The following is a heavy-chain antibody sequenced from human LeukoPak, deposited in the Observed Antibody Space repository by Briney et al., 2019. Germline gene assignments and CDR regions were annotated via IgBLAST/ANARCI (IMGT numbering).Heavy chain of an antibody. CDR2: IKEDGSEK. CDR1: GFTFSSYT. V-gene: IGHV3-7*01. CDR3: AREGRYCSGGSCYSNDAFDI. D-gene: IGHD2-15*01. Sequence: GGSLRLSCAASGFTFSSYTMNWVRQAPGKGLEWVANIKEDGSEKYYVDSVKGRFTISRDNAKNSLYLQMNSLRAEDTAVYYCAREGRYCSGGSCYSNDAFDIWGQGTMVTVSS. J-gene: IGHJ3*02.